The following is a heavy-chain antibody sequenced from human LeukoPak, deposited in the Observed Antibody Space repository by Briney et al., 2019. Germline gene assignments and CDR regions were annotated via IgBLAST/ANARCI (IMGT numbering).Heavy chain of an antibody. D-gene: IGHD4-17*01. CDR2: ISGSGGST. CDR3: AKDPHNYGDYVGGDY. V-gene: IGHV3-23*01. J-gene: IGHJ4*02. CDR1: GFTFSSYA. Sequence: GGSLRLSCAASGFTFSSYAMSWVRQAPGKGLEWVSAISGSGGSTYYADSVKGRFTISRDNSKNTLYLQMNSLRAEDTAVYYRAKDPHNYGDYVGGDYWGQGTLVTISS.